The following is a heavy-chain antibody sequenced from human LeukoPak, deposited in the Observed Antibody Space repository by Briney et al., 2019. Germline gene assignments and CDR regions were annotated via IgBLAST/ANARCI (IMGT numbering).Heavy chain of an antibody. J-gene: IGHJ5*02. D-gene: IGHD6-19*01. Sequence: SQTLSLTCTVSGGSISSGGYYWSWIRQPPGKGLEWIGYIYHSGSTYYNPSLKSRVTISVDRSKNQFSLKLSSVTAADTAVYYCARDLVNSSGWSNWFDPWGQGTLVTVSS. CDR3: ARDLVNSSGWSNWFDP. CDR1: GGSISSGGYY. V-gene: IGHV4-30-2*01. CDR2: IYHSGST.